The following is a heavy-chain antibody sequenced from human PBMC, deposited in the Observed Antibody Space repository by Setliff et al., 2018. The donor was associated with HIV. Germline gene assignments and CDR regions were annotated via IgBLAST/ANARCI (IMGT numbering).Heavy chain of an antibody. Sequence: LSCAASGFTFSSYSMTWVRQAPGKGLEWVSSISSSSSYIYYADSVKGRFTSSRDNAKNSLYLQMNSLRAEDTAVYYCVSRRGSDGGVVAFDIWGQGTVVTVSS. J-gene: IGHJ3*02. D-gene: IGHD2-21*02. V-gene: IGHV3-21*04. CDR1: GFTFSSYS. CDR2: ISSSSSYI. CDR3: VSRRGSDGGVVAFDI.